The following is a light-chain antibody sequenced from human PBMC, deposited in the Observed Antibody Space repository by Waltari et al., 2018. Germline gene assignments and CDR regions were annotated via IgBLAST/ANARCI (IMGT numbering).Light chain of an antibody. V-gene: IGKV3-15*01. CDR3: QQYNRWPPIT. J-gene: IGKJ5*01. Sequence: VLTQSPATLAVSTGEGCTLSCRASQSIADNLAWYQQIRGQAPRLLIYGASTRATGVPARFTGRGSGTDFTLTISSLQSEDSAVYYCQQYNRWPPITFGLGTRLEI. CDR2: GAS. CDR1: QSIADN.